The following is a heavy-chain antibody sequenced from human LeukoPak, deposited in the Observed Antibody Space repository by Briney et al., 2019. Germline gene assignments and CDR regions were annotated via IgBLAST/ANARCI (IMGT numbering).Heavy chain of an antibody. D-gene: IGHD2-8*01. J-gene: IGHJ4*02. CDR1: GFTFSSYG. CDR2: IWYDGSNK. Sequence: TGRSLRLSCAASGFTFSSYGMHWVRQAPGKGLEWVAVIWYDGSNKYYADSVKGRFTISRDNSKNTLYLQMNSLRAEDTAVYYCAKDRCTNGVCYLFDYWGQGTLVTVSS. V-gene: IGHV3-33*06. CDR3: AKDRCTNGVCYLFDY.